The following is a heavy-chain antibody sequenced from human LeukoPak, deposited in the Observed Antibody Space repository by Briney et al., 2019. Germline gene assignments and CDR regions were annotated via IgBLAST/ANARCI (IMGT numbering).Heavy chain of an antibody. V-gene: IGHV3-23*01. CDR1: GFTFSSYA. CDR2: ISGSGGNT. CDR3: AKDHTAMGRNGMDV. J-gene: IGHJ6*02. D-gene: IGHD5-18*01. Sequence: GGSLRLSCAASGFTFSSYAMSWVRQAPGKGLEWVSAISGSGGNTYYADSVKGRFTISRDNYKNPLYLQMNSLRAEDTAVYYCAKDHTAMGRNGMDVWGQGTTVTVSS.